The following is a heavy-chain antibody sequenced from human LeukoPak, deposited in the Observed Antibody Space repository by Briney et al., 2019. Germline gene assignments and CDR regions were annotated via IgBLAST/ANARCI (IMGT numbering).Heavy chain of an antibody. J-gene: IGHJ4*02. Sequence: GGSLRLSCAASGFTFSAYSMNWVRQAPGKGLEWVSYITGSSDTVYYADSVKGRFTVSRDNAKNSLYLQMNSLRAEDTAVYYCARDLSYYYDSSGYYTYWGQGTLVTVSS. CDR2: ITGSSDTV. CDR3: ARDLSYYYDSSGYYTY. V-gene: IGHV3-48*04. CDR1: GFTFSAYS. D-gene: IGHD3-22*01.